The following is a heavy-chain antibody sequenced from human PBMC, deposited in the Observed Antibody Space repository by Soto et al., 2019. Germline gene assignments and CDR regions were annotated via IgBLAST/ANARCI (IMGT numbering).Heavy chain of an antibody. J-gene: IGHJ5*02. CDR3: ARHEGIAAAGLNWFDP. CDR1: GGSISSSSYY. Sequence: SETLSLTCTVSGGSISSSSYYWGWIRQPPGKGLEWIGSIYYSGSTYYNPSLKSRVTISVDTSKNQFSLKLSSVTAADTAVYYCARHEGIAAAGLNWFDPWGHGTLVTVSS. D-gene: IGHD6-13*01. V-gene: IGHV4-39*01. CDR2: IYYSGST.